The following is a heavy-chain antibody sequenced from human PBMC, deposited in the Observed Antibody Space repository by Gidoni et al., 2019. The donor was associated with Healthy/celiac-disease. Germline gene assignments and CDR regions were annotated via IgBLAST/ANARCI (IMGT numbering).Heavy chain of an antibody. J-gene: IGHJ6*03. Sequence: QVQLVQSGAEVKKPGASVKVSCKASGYTFTSYGLSWVRQAPGQGLEWMGWISAYNGNTNYAQKLQGRVTMTTDTSTSTAYMELRSLRSDDTAVYYCARAGPARDSYNYYYYMDVWGKGTTVTVSS. CDR2: ISAYNGNT. CDR1: GYTFTSYG. D-gene: IGHD5-18*01. CDR3: ARAGPARDSYNYYYYMDV. V-gene: IGHV1-18*01.